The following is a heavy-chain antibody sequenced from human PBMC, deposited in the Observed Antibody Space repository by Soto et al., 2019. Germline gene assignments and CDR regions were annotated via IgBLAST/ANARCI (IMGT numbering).Heavy chain of an antibody. CDR3: ARDSPVGSSWYFFDY. CDR2: ISSSSSTI. Sequence: EVQLVESGGGLVQPGGSLRLSCAASGFTFSSYSMNWVRQAPGKGLEWVSYISSSSSTIYYADSVKGRFTISRDNAKNSLYLQMNNLRAEDTAVYYYARDSPVGSSWYFFDYWGQGTLVTVSS. D-gene: IGHD6-13*01. J-gene: IGHJ4*02. CDR1: GFTFSSYS. V-gene: IGHV3-48*01.